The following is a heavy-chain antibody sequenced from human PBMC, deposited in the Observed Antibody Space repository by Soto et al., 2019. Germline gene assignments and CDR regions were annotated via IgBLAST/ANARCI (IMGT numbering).Heavy chain of an antibody. Sequence: HPGGSLRLCCAASGFTFSTFWMDWVRQAPGKGLEWVAKIKEDGSEKYYADSVKSRFIISRDNARNSVYLQMNSLRAEDTAVYYCARVRPGNYRDYWGQGTLVTVSS. CDR3: ARVRPGNYRDY. CDR1: GFTFSTFW. V-gene: IGHV3-7*03. J-gene: IGHJ4*02. D-gene: IGHD3-10*01. CDR2: IKEDGSEK.